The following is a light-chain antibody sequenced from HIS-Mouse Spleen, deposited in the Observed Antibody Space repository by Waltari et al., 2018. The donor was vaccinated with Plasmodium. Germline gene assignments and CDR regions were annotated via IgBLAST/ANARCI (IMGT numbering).Light chain of an antibody. V-gene: IGKV3-20*01. J-gene: IGKJ1*01. Sequence: EIVLTQSPGTLSLSPGERATLSCRASQSVSSSYLAWYQQKPGQDPRLLINGASSRATGIPDRFSGSGSGTDFTLTISRLEPEDFAVYYCQQYGSSPRTFGQGTKVEIK. CDR2: GAS. CDR1: QSVSSSY. CDR3: QQYGSSPRT.